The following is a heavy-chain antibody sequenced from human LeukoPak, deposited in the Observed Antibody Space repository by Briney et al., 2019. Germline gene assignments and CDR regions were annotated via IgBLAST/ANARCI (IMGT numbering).Heavy chain of an antibody. J-gene: IGHJ4*02. CDR3: ACFSGSGSPMIDY. V-gene: IGHV1-18*01. D-gene: IGHD3-10*01. CDR2: ISAYNGNT. CDR1: GYTFTSYG. Sequence: ASVKVSCKASGYTFTSYGISWVRQAPGQGLEWMGWISAYNGNTNYAQKFQGRVTITRNTSISTAYMELSSLRSEDTAVYYCACFSGSGSPMIDYWGQGTLVTVSS.